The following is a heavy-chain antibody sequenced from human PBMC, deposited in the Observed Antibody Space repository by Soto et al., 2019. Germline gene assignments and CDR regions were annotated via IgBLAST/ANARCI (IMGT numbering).Heavy chain of an antibody. Sequence: ASVKVSCKASGYTFTSYYMHWVRQAPGQGLEWMGIINPSGGSTSYAQKFQGRVTMTRDTSTSTVYMELSSLRSEDTAVYYCARDRSRIAVAGYFDYWGQGTPVTVSS. V-gene: IGHV1-46*01. D-gene: IGHD6-19*01. CDR2: INPSGGST. CDR3: ARDRSRIAVAGYFDY. CDR1: GYTFTSYY. J-gene: IGHJ4*02.